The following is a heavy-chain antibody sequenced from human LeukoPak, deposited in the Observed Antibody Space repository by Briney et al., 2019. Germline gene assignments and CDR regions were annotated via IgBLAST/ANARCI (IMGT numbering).Heavy chain of an antibody. Sequence: ASVKVSCKAPGYIFSTYYMHWVRQAPGQGLEWMGIINPSGGSTTYAQKFQGRVTMTTDMSTNTVYMELSSLTSEDTAVYYCARTYSGKYGWFDPWGQGTLVTVSS. J-gene: IGHJ5*02. CDR2: INPSGGST. D-gene: IGHD1-26*01. CDR3: ARTYSGKYGWFDP. V-gene: IGHV1-46*01. CDR1: GYIFSTYY.